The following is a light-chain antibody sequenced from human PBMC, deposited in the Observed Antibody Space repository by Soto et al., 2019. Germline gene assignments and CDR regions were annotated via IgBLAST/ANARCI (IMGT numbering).Light chain of an antibody. CDR2: DVS. CDR3: CSHTTSSTWV. J-gene: IGLJ3*02. V-gene: IGLV2-14*03. CDR1: SSDVGSFNF. Sequence: QSALTQPASVSGSPGQSITLSCTATSSDVGSFNFVSWYQQHPDKAPKLLIYDVSNRPSGVSSRFSGSKSDYTASLTISGLQPEDEADYYCCSHTTSSTWVFGGGTKVTV.